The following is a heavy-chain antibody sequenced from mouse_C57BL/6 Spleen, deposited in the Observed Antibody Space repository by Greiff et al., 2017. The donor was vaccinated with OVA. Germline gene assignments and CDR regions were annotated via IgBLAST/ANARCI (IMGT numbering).Heavy chain of an antibody. V-gene: IGHV1-7*01. CDR1: GYTFTSYW. Sequence: QVQLKQSGAELAKPGASVKLSCKASGYTFTSYWMHWVKQRPGQGLEWIGYINPSSGYTKYNQKFKDKATLTADKSSSTAYMQLSSLTYEDSAVYYCAREYDYDAAWFAYWGQGTLVTVSA. CDR2: INPSSGYT. J-gene: IGHJ3*01. CDR3: AREYDYDAAWFAY. D-gene: IGHD2-4*01.